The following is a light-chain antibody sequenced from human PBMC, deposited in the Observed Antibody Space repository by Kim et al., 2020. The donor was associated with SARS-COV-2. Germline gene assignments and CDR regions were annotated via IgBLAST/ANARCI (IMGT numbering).Light chain of an antibody. J-gene: IGLJ3*02. CDR2: SNN. V-gene: IGLV1-47*02. CDR3: AAWDDSLSGV. Sequence: ELTQPPSASGTPGQRVTISCSGSSSNIGSNYVYWYQQLPGTAPKLLIYSNNQRPSVVPDRFSGSKSGTSASLAISGLRSEDEADYYCAAWDDSLSGVFGGGTQLTVL. CDR1: SSNIGSNY.